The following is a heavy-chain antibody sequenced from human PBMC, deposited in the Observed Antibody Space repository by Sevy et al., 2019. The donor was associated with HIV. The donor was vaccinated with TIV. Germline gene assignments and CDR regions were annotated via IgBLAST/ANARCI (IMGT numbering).Heavy chain of an antibody. CDR3: AKETSTEDILLMVYASAVNWFDP. J-gene: IGHJ5*02. CDR2: ISGSGGST. D-gene: IGHD2-8*01. V-gene: IGHV3-23*01. Sequence: GGSLRLSCAASGFTFSSYAMSWVRQAPGKGLEWVSAISGSGGSTYYADSVKGRFTISRDNSKNTLYLQMNSLRAGDTAEFYCAKETSTEDILLMVYASAVNWFDPWGQGTLVTVSS. CDR1: GFTFSSYA.